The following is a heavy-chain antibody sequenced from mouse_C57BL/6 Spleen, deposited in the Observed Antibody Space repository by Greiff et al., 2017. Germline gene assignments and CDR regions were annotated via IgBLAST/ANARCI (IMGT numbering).Heavy chain of an antibody. CDR1: GYSFTDYN. CDR3: ARGDYYGSSYPFAY. D-gene: IGHD1-1*01. J-gene: IGHJ3*01. V-gene: IGHV1-39*01. CDR2: INPNYGTT. Sequence: EVKLQQSGPELVKPGASVKISCKASGYSFTDYNMNWVKQSNGKSLEWIGVINPNYGTTSYNQKFKGKATLTVDQSSSTAYMQLNSLTSEDSAVYYCARGDYYGSSYPFAYWGQGTLVTVSA.